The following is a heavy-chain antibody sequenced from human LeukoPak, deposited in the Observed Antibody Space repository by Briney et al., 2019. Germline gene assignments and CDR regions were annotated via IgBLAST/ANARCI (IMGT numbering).Heavy chain of an antibody. CDR1: GGSISSYY. CDR2: IYYSGGT. D-gene: IGHD3-10*01. J-gene: IGHJ6*03. CDR3: ARGLVRGVIIASNYYYYYYMDV. Sequence: PSETLSLTCTVSGGSISSYYWSWIRQPPGKGLEWIGYIYYSGGTDYNPSLKSRVTISLDSSKNQFSLNLKSVTAADTAVYYCARGLVRGVIIASNYYYYYYMDVWGKGTTVTISS. V-gene: IGHV4-59*01.